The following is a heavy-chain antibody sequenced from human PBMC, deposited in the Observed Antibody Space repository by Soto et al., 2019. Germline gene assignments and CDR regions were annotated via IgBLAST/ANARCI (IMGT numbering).Heavy chain of an antibody. J-gene: IGHJ6*02. CDR2: IKQDGSQN. Sequence: GGSLRLSCAASGFTFSNYWMSWVRQAPGKGLEWVANIKQDGSQNYYVDSVKGRFTISRDNAKNSLYLQMNSLRAEDTAVYYCARPQGGITGTPYYYYGMDVWGQGTTVTVSS. CDR3: ARPQGGITGTPYYYYGMDV. D-gene: IGHD1-20*01. V-gene: IGHV3-7*03. CDR1: GFTFSNYW.